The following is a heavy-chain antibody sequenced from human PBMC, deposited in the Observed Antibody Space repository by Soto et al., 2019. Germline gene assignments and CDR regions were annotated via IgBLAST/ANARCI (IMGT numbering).Heavy chain of an antibody. D-gene: IGHD6-19*01. Sequence: SCVACSFTLSSFSMIWVRQTPGKGLEWVSSITTGNDYISYADSVKGRFTISRDNAKNSLFLQMNSLRAEDTALYFCARDSYSSLFDSWGQGTLVTVSS. CDR3: ARDSYSSLFDS. J-gene: IGHJ5*01. V-gene: IGHV3-21*01. CDR2: ITTGNDYI. CDR1: SFTLSSFS.